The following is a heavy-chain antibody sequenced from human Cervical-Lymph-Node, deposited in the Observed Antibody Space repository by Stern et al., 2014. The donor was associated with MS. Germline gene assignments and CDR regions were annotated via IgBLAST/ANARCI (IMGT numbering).Heavy chain of an antibody. CDR2: MSFDGTRI. V-gene: IGHV3-30-3*01. CDR1: GFTFRDYT. J-gene: IGHJ2*01. Sequence: VQLVESGGGVVQPGRSLTLSCAASGFTFRDYTMHWVRQAPGKGLDWGAVMSFDGTRIYYAGSVKGRFTISRDNSNNTLHLQMNSLRPEDTGIYYCAKDIAVAGDWYFDHWGRGTLVTVSS. CDR3: AKDIAVAGDWYFDH. D-gene: IGHD6-19*01.